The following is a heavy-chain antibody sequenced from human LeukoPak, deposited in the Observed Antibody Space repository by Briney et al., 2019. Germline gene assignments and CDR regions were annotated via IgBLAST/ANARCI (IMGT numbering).Heavy chain of an antibody. J-gene: IGHJ5*01. CDR1: GFTFNNYA. CDR2: ISKDGSSK. Sequence: PGGSLRLSCAASGFTFNNYATHWVRQAPGKGLEWVAVISKDGSSKYYADSVKGRFTISRDNSKNTLYLQMNSLRAEDTAVYCCAKDAYYSSGTYLDSWGQGTLVTVSS. D-gene: IGHD3-10*01. CDR3: AKDAYYSSGTYLDS. V-gene: IGHV3-30*18.